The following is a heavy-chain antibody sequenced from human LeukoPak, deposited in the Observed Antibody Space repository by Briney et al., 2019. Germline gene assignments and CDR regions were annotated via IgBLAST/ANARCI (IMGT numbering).Heavy chain of an antibody. CDR3: AKVGCRSTSCYGYYYYYMDV. CDR1: GGSISSYY. D-gene: IGHD2-2*01. CDR2: IYYSGST. J-gene: IGHJ6*03. Sequence: SETLSLTCTVSGGSISSYYWSWIRQPPGKGLERIGYIYYSGSTNYNPSLKGRVTISVDTSKNQFSLKLSSVTAADTAVYYCAKVGCRSTSCYGYYYYYMDVWGKGTTVTVSS. V-gene: IGHV4-59*01.